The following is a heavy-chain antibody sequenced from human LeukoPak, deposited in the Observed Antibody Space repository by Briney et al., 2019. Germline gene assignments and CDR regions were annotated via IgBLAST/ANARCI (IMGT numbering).Heavy chain of an antibody. Sequence: SETLSLTCTVSGGSISSYYWTWIRQPPGKGLEWIGYIYSSGSTNYNPSLKSRVTISVDTSKNQFSLKVTSVTAADTAVYYCARGYDSSGYYYIPFDPWGQGTLVTVSS. CDR3: ARGYDSSGYYYIPFDP. CDR2: IYSSGST. V-gene: IGHV4-59*08. D-gene: IGHD3-22*01. CDR1: GGSISSYY. J-gene: IGHJ5*02.